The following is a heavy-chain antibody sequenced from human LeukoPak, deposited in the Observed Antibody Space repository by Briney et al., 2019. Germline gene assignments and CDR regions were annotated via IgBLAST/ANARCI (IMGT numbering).Heavy chain of an antibody. CDR3: ARAIVVVMVGRYYYMDV. CDR1: GFTFSNAW. CDR2: ISSSSSTI. J-gene: IGHJ6*03. V-gene: IGHV3-48*01. Sequence: GGSLRLSCAASGFTFSNAWMSWVRQAPGKGLEWVSYISSSSSTIYYADSVKGRFTISRDNAKNSLYLQMNSLRAEDTAVYYCARAIVVVMVGRYYYMDVWGKGTTVTVSS. D-gene: IGHD3-22*01.